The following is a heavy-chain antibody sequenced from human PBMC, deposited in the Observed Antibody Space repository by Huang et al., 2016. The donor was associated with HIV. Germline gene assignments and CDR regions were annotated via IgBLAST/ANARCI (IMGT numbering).Heavy chain of an antibody. V-gene: IGHV4-59*11. CDR1: GGSISSHY. Sequence: QVQLQESGPGLVKPSETLSLTCTVSGGSISSHYWSWIRQPPGKGLDWIGNIYYSGSTNYNPSLKSRVTISLDTSKNQFSLKLTSVTAADTAVYYCARVGIAVAYFDYWGQGTLVTVSS. CDR2: IYYSGST. D-gene: IGHD6-19*01. CDR3: ARVGIAVAYFDY. J-gene: IGHJ4*02.